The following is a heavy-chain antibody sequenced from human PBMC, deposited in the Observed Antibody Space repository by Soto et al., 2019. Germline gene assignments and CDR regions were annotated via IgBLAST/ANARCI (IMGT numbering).Heavy chain of an antibody. D-gene: IGHD1-26*01. CDR2: IYSGGST. CDR3: ATFIVGATM. J-gene: IGHJ4*02. CDR1: GFTVSSNY. Sequence: LRLSCAVSGFTVSSNYMSWVRQAPGKGLEWVSLIYSGGSTYYADSVKGRFTISRDNSKNTLYLQMNSLRAEDTAVYYCATFIVGATMWGPGTLVTVSS. V-gene: IGHV3-53*01.